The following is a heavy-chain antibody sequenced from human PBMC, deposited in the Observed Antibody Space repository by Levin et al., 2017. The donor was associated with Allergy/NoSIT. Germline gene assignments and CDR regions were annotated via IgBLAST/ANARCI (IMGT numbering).Heavy chain of an antibody. CDR1: GDSVSSSSAA. V-gene: IGHV6-1*01. J-gene: IGHJ3*02. CDR2: TYYRSKWYY. CDR3: ARGTWASGTIYAWDS. D-gene: IGHD6-13*01. Sequence: LRLSCAISGDSVSSSSAAWSWIRQSPSRGLEWLGRTYYRSKWYYDSTLSVKSRITINPDTSKNQFSLQLNSVTPEDTAVYYCARGTWASGTIYAWDSWGQGTMVTVSS.